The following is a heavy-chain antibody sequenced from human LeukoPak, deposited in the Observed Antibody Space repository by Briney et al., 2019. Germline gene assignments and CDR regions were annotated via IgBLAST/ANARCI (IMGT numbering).Heavy chain of an antibody. CDR3: AREMNGIQLWLRWFDP. Sequence: SETLSLTCTVSGYSISSGYYWGWIRQPPGKGLEWIGNIFHSGGTYYSPSLKSRVTISLDTSKNQFSLKLTSVTAADTAVYYCAREMNGIQLWLRWFDPWGQGTLVTVSS. J-gene: IGHJ5*02. V-gene: IGHV4-38-2*02. CDR1: GYSISSGYY. CDR2: IFHSGGT. D-gene: IGHD5-18*01.